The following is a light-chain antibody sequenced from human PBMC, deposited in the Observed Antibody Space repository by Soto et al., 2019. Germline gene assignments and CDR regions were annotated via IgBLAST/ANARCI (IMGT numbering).Light chain of an antibody. CDR1: QSVHSN. CDR3: QPYSNWPLT. Sequence: EIVMTQSPATLSVSPGERATLSCRASQSVHSNLAWYQQKPGQAPRLLIYGASTRATGVPARFSGSGSGTELSLTVSSLQSEDFAVYYCQPYSNWPLTFGGGTKVEIK. CDR2: GAS. J-gene: IGKJ4*01. V-gene: IGKV3-15*01.